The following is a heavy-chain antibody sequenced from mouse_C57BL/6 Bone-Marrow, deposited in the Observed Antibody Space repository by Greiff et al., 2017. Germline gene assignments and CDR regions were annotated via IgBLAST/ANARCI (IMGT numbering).Heavy chain of an antibody. CDR3: ARPPNWEYAMDY. CDR1: GYTFTSYG. V-gene: IGHV1-81*01. D-gene: IGHD4-1*01. Sequence: VKVVESGAELARPGASVKLSCKASGYTFTSYGISWVKQRTGQGLEWIGEIYPRSGNTYYNEKFKGKATLTADKSSSTAYMELRSLTSEDSAVYFCARPPNWEYAMDYWGQGTSVTVSS. CDR2: IYPRSGNT. J-gene: IGHJ4*01.